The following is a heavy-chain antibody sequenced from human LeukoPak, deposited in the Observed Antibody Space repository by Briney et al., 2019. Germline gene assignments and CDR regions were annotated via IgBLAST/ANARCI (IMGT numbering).Heavy chain of an antibody. J-gene: IGHJ5*02. Sequence: GGSLRLSCAASGFTFSSYSMNWVRQAPGQGLEWVSSISSSSSYIYYADSVKGRFTISRNNAKNSLYLQMNSLRAEDTAVYYCARDFYGSFDPWGQGTLVTVSS. CDR3: ARDFYGSFDP. CDR1: GFTFSSYS. CDR2: ISSSSSYI. D-gene: IGHD2/OR15-2a*01. V-gene: IGHV3-21*01.